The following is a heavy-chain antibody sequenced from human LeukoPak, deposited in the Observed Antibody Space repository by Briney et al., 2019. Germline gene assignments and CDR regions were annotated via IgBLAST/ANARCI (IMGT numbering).Heavy chain of an antibody. CDR1: GYTFTSYG. V-gene: IGHV1-18*01. CDR2: ISAYSGNT. Sequence: ASVKVSCKASGYTFTSYGISWVRQAPGQGLEWMGWISAYSGNTNYAQKLQGRVTMTTDTSTSTAYMELRSLRSDDTAVYYCASQNYDFWSGYYGYYYYMDVWGKGTTVTVSS. CDR3: ASQNYDFWSGYYGYYYYMDV. J-gene: IGHJ6*03. D-gene: IGHD3-3*01.